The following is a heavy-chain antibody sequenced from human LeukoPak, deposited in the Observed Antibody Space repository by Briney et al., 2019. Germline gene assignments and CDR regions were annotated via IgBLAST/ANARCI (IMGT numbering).Heavy chain of an antibody. CDR3: ARLSRGWSGIFDV. J-gene: IGHJ3*01. CDR1: GFTSTNYW. D-gene: IGHD6-19*01. CDR2: IYARDYDT. Sequence: GESLKISCKGSGFTSTNYWIAWVRQVPGKDLEWMGIIYARDYDTRYSPSFQGGQVTISADKSLTSVYLQWSSLKASDTAMYYCARLSRGWSGIFDVWGQGTMVTVS. V-gene: IGHV5-51*01.